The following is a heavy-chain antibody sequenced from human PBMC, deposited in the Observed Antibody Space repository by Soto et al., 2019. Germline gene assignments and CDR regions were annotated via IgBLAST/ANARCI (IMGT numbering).Heavy chain of an antibody. D-gene: IGHD3-10*01. CDR2: IYYSGST. Sequence: SETLSLTCTVSGGSISSYYWSWIRQPPGKGLEWIGYIYYSGSTNYNPSLKSRVTISVDTSKNQFSLKLSSVTAADTAVYYCARDYYGSGSYSYGMDVLGQGTTVTVSS. CDR1: GGSISSYY. J-gene: IGHJ6*01. CDR3: ARDYYGSGSYSYGMDV. V-gene: IGHV4-59*01.